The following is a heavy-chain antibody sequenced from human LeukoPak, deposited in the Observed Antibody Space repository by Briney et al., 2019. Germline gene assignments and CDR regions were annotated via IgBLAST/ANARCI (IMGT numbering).Heavy chain of an antibody. Sequence: GGSLRLSCAASGFIFNEAWMNWVRQAPAKGLEWVGRIKRNADGGTTDYAAPVKGRFTVSRDDSKNTLYLQMDSLKTEDTAVYYCTTGLKYEGYVWDGYWGQGTLVTVSS. CDR1: GFIFNEAW. CDR3: TTGLKYEGYVWDGY. D-gene: IGHD3-16*01. J-gene: IGHJ4*02. CDR2: IKRNADGGTT. V-gene: IGHV3-15*07.